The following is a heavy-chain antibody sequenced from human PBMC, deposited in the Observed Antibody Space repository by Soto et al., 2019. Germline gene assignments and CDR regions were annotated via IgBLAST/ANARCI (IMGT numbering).Heavy chain of an antibody. CDR1: GYIFTNYY. CDR2: INPLPTSGST. V-gene: IGHV1-46*01. D-gene: IGHD6-13*01. CDR3: ARDLAAAAY. J-gene: IGHJ4*02. Sequence: QVQLEQSGAEVKKPGASVKVSCKASGYIFTNYYIHWGRQAPGQGLEWMAIINPLPTSGSTNYAQKFQGRVTVTRDTSTSTVYLELSSLRSDDTAVDYCARDLAAAAYWGQGTLVTVSS.